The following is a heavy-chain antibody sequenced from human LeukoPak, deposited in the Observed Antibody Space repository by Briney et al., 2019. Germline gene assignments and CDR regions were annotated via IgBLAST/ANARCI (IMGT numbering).Heavy chain of an antibody. Sequence: SETLSLTCAVSGYSISSGYYWGWVRQPPGKGLEWIGSIYHSGSTYYNPSLKSRVTISVDTSKNKFSLKLSSVPAADTAVYYCAREGHYYDSSGYYYYYYMDVWGKGTTVTVSS. CDR1: GYSISSGYY. D-gene: IGHD3-22*01. V-gene: IGHV4-38-2*02. J-gene: IGHJ6*03. CDR3: AREGHYYDSSGYYYYYYMDV. CDR2: IYHSGST.